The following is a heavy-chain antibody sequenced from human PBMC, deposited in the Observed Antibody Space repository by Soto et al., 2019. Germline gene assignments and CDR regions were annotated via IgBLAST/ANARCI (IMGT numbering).Heavy chain of an antibody. Sequence: PGGSLRLSCAASGFTVSDYSMTWIRQAPGKGLEWVSYISSSSYTNYADSVKGRFTISRDNAKNSLYLQMNSLRAEDTAVYYCARDRLDYYYSGMDVWGQGTTVTVSS. J-gene: IGHJ6*02. CDR1: GFTVSDYS. CDR3: ARDRLDYYYSGMDV. CDR2: ISSSSYT. V-gene: IGHV3-11*05. D-gene: IGHD5-12*01.